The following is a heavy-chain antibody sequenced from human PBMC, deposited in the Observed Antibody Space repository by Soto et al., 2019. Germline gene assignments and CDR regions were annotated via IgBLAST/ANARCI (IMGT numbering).Heavy chain of an antibody. Sequence: SVKVSCKASGGTFSSYAISWVRQAPGQGLEWMGGIIPIFGTANYAQKFQGRVTITADKSTSTAYMELSSLRSEDTAVYYCARVPGGVPAAPIGDSYYYYGMDVWGQGTTVTVSS. J-gene: IGHJ6*02. CDR3: ARVPGGVPAAPIGDSYYYYGMDV. V-gene: IGHV1-69*06. CDR1: GGTFSSYA. D-gene: IGHD2-2*01. CDR2: IIPIFGTA.